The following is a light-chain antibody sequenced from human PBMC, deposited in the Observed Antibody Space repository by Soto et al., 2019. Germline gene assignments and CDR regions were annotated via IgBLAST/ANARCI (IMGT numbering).Light chain of an antibody. J-gene: IGLJ2*01. CDR1: NSNIGSNT. CDR2: SNT. Sequence: QSVLTQSPSAPGTPGQRVSISCSGSNSNIGSNTVNWYQQLPGMAPKLVMYSNTRRPSGVPDRFTASKSGTSVSLTISGLQSEDEADYYCASWDDSLNGMVFGGGTKLTVL. CDR3: ASWDDSLNGMV. V-gene: IGLV1-44*01.